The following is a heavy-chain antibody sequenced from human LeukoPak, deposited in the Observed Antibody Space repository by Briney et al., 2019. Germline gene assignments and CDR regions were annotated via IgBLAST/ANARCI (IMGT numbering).Heavy chain of an antibody. V-gene: IGHV4-59*08. Sequence: PSETLSLTCTVSGGSISTYYWSWLRQPPGKGLEWIGYIYYSGSTNYNPSLKSRVTISIDTSKNQFSLKLSSVTAADTAVYYCATIDPSRSGYYFDYWGQGTLVTVSS. CDR2: IYYSGST. D-gene: IGHD3-22*01. CDR1: GGSISTYY. J-gene: IGHJ4*02. CDR3: ATIDPSRSGYYFDY.